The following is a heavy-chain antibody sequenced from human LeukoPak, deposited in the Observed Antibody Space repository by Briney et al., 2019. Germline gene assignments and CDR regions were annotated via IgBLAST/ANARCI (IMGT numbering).Heavy chain of an antibody. J-gene: IGHJ6*04. CDR2: ISYDGSNK. D-gene: IGHD6-13*01. CDR1: GFTFSSYG. Sequence: GGSLRLSCAASGFTFSSYGMHWVRQAPGKGLEWVAVISYDGSNKYYTDSVKGRFTISRDNSKNTLYLQMNSLRAEDTAVYYCAKGSSWYYYYCGMDVWGKGTTVTVSS. V-gene: IGHV3-30*18. CDR3: AKGSSWYYYYCGMDV.